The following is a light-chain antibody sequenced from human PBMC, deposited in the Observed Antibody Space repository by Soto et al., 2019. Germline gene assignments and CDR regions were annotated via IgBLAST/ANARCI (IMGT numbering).Light chain of an antibody. V-gene: IGKV3D-15*03. Sequence: EIVMTQSPATLSVSPGERATLSCRASQSVRSKLAWYQHRPGQAPRLLIYQTSIRAAGIPARFSASGTGTDFTLTISDVQPEDFAVYYCHQRQSWPRTFGQGTKVDIK. J-gene: IGKJ1*01. CDR2: QTS. CDR3: HQRQSWPRT. CDR1: QSVRSK.